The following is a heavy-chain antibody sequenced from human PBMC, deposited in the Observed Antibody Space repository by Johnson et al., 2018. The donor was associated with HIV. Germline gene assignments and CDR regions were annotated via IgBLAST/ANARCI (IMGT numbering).Heavy chain of an antibody. Sequence: VQLVESGGGLIQPGGSLRLSCEASGFTFSSYAMNWVRQAPGKGLEWVSAISGRGGSTYYADSVKGRFTISRDNSKNMLYLQMNSLRAEDTAVYYCARDRSENAFDIWGQGTMVTVSS. V-gene: IGHV3-23*04. CDR1: GFTFSSYA. CDR2: ISGRGGST. J-gene: IGHJ3*02. CDR3: ARDRSENAFDI.